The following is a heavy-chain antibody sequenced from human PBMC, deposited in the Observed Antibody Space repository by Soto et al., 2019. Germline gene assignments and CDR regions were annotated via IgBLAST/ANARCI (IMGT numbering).Heavy chain of an antibody. V-gene: IGHV4-59*08. CDR1: GGSISSYY. Sequence: QVQLQESGPGLVKPSETLSLTCTVSGGSISSYYWSWIRQPPGKGLEWIGYIYNSGRTNYNPSVKSRVPISVDTSKNQFSLNLISVTAADTAVYYCARRYGYSFDYWGQGTLVSVSS. CDR2: IYNSGRT. CDR3: ARRYGYSFDY. J-gene: IGHJ4*02. D-gene: IGHD1-1*01.